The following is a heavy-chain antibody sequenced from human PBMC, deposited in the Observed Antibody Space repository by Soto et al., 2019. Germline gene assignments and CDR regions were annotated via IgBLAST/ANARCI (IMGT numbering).Heavy chain of an antibody. Sequence: ASVKVSCKASGYTFTSYYIHWVRQAPGQGLEWMGIFNPTGDTASYAQKLQGRDTMNRDTTTGTAYMELGSLRSEDTAVYYCARGGRIVDTGIGYYYYHAMDVWGQGTTVTVSS. V-gene: IGHV1-46*01. CDR3: ARGGRIVDTGIGYYYYHAMDV. D-gene: IGHD5-18*01. CDR2: FNPTGDTA. CDR1: GYTFTSYY. J-gene: IGHJ6*02.